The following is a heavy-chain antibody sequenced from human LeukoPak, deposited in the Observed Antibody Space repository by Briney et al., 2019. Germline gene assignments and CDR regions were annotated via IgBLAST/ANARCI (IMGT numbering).Heavy chain of an antibody. CDR1: GYTFTSYG. CDR3: ARDARSPTYYDFWSGYYTEDAFDI. J-gene: IGHJ3*02. D-gene: IGHD3-3*01. CDR2: ISAYNGNT. Sequence: GASVKVSCKASGYTFTSYGISWVRQAPGQGLEWMGWISAYNGNTNYAQKLQGRVIMTTDTSTSTAYMELRSLRSDDTAVYYCARDARSPTYYDFWSGYYTEDAFDIWGQGTMVTVSS. V-gene: IGHV1-18*01.